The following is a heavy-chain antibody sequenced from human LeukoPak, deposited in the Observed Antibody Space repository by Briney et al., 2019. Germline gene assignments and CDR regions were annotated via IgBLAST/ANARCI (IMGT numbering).Heavy chain of an antibody. CDR1: GFTFSSYG. CDR3: AKQSAKLRFPDY. J-gene: IGHJ4*02. CDR2: IRYDGSNK. V-gene: IGHV3-30*02. D-gene: IGHD5-12*01. Sequence: PGGSLRLSCAASGFTFSSYGMHWVRQAPGPGLEWVAFIRYDGSNKYYADSVKGRFTISRDNSKNTLYLQMNSLRAEDTAFYYCAKQSAKLRFPDYWSQGNRITV.